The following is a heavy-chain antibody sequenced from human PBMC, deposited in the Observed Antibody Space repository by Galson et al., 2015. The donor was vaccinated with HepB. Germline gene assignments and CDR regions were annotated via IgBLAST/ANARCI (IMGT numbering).Heavy chain of an antibody. CDR1: GFTFSSYW. V-gene: IGHV3-7*03. J-gene: IGHJ5*02. CDR3: ARGSRSSWYAEAIDP. D-gene: IGHD6-13*01. CDR2: IKQDGSEK. Sequence: SLRLSCAASGFTFSSYWMSWVRQAPGKGLEWVANIKQDGSEKYYVDSVKGRFTISRDNAKNSLYLQMNSLRAEDTAVYYCARGSRSSWYAEAIDPWGQGTLVTVSS.